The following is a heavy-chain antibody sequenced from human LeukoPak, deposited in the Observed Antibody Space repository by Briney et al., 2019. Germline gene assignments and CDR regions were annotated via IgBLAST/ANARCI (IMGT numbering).Heavy chain of an antibody. CDR2: ISGSGGST. Sequence: GGSLRLSCAASGFTFSSYAMSWVRQAPGKGLEWVSAISGSGGSTYYADSVKDRFTISGDNSKNTLYLQMNSLRAEDTAVYYCAKYRQWELEDFDYWGQGTLVTVSS. CDR1: GFTFSSYA. V-gene: IGHV3-23*01. D-gene: IGHD1-26*01. CDR3: AKYRQWELEDFDY. J-gene: IGHJ4*02.